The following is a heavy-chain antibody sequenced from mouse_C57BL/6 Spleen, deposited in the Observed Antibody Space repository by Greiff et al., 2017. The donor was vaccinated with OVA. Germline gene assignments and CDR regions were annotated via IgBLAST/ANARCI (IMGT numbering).Heavy chain of an antibody. CDR1: GFNIKDDY. V-gene: IGHV14-4*01. Sequence: VQLKQSGAELVRPGASVKLSCTASGFNIKDDYMHWVKQRPEQGLEWIGWIDPENGDTEYASKFQGKATITADTSSNTAYLQLSSLTSEDTAVYYCTTSTGSHWYFDVWGTGTTVTVSS. CDR3: TTSTGSHWYFDV. CDR2: IDPENGDT. D-gene: IGHD1-1*02. J-gene: IGHJ1*03.